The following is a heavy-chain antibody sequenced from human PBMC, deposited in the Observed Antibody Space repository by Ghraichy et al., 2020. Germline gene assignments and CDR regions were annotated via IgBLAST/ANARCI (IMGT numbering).Heavy chain of an antibody. J-gene: IGHJ6*02. CDR1: GFTFSSYW. V-gene: IGHV3-7*01. D-gene: IGHD6-6*01. Sequence: GGSLRLSCAASGFTFSSYWMSWVRQAPGKGLEWVANIKQDGSEKYYVDSVKGRFTISRDNAKNSLYLQMNSLRAEDTAVYYCAREQLVFNYYYYGMDVWGQGTTVTVSS. CDR3: AREQLVFNYYYYGMDV. CDR2: IKQDGSEK.